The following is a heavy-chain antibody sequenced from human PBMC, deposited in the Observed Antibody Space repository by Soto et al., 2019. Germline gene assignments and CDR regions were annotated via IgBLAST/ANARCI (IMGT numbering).Heavy chain of an antibody. V-gene: IGHV4-34*01. Sequence: SETLSLTCAVYGGSFSGYYWSWIRQPPGKGLEWIGEINHSGSTNYNPSLKSRVTISVDTSKNQFSLKLSSVTAADTAVYYCARGGHRRTYNWFDPWGQGTLVT. J-gene: IGHJ5*02. CDR1: GGSFSGYY. CDR3: ARGGHRRTYNWFDP. CDR2: INHSGST.